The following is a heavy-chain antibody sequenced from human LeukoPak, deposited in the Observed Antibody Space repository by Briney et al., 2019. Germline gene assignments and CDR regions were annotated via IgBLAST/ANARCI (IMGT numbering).Heavy chain of an antibody. CDR3: ARRRGWDFDSSGYDFDH. J-gene: IGHJ4*02. D-gene: IGHD3-22*01. Sequence: GESLKISCKGSGYSFTGYWIAWVRQMPEKGLEWMGIIYPGDSDTKYSPSFQGQITISADKSISTAYLQWSSLKASDTAMYYCARRRGWDFDSSGYDFDHWGQGALVTVSS. CDR2: IYPGDSDT. V-gene: IGHV5-51*01. CDR1: GYSFTGYW.